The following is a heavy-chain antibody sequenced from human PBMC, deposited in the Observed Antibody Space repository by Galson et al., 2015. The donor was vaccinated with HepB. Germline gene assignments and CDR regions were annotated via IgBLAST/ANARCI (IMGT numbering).Heavy chain of an antibody. CDR1: GVTYSRHL. J-gene: IGHJ4*03. CDR3: ARVGKGVLRAFVMETTEEFFDS. D-gene: IGHD2-21*02. Sequence: SVKVSCKASGVTYSRHLISWVRQAPGHGLEWVGSIIPIFRKTNYAQSFQGRVTITADESTRTVYMELNSLRSDDTAVYYCARVGKGVLRAFVMETTEEFFDSWGQGTLITVS. V-gene: IGHV1-69*13. CDR2: IIPIFRKT.